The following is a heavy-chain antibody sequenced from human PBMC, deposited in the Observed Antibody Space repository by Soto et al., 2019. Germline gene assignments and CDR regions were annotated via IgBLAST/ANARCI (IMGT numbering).Heavy chain of an antibody. V-gene: IGHV4-39*01. CDR3: ARQASY. J-gene: IGHJ4*02. CDR2: VYFNGKT. Sequence: QLQLQESGPGLVKPSETLSLTCNVSGVSISDTSYSWGWIRQPPGKGLEWIGTVYFNGKTFYNPSRKSRLTISVDRSKNQISLRLTSVTAADTAVYYCARQASYWGQGTLVAVSS. CDR1: GVSISDTSYS.